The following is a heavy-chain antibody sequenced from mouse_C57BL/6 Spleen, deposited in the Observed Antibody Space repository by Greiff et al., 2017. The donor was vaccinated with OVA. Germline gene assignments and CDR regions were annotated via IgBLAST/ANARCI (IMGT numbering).Heavy chain of an antibody. CDR2: ISSGSSTI. CDR1: GFTFSDYG. D-gene: IGHD1-1*01. J-gene: IGHJ4*01. CDR3: ARSYGPYAMDY. Sequence: EVKVVESGGGLVKPGGSLKLSCAASGFTFSDYGMHWVRQAPEKGLEWVAYISSGSSTIYYADTVKGRFTISRDNAKNTLFLQMTSLRSEDTAMNYCARSYGPYAMDYWGQGTSVTVSS. V-gene: IGHV5-17*01.